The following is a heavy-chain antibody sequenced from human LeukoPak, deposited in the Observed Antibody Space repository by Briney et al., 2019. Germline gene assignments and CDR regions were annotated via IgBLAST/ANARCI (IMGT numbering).Heavy chain of an antibody. D-gene: IGHD2-2*01. CDR1: GFTFSSYS. V-gene: IGHV3-21*01. Sequence: GGSLRLSCAASGFTFSSYSMNWVRQAPGKGLEWVSSISSSSSSYIYYADSVKGRFTISRDNAKNSLYLHMNSLRAEDTAVYYCARDMCSSTSCPRGRFDYWGQGTLVTVSS. CDR2: ISSSSSSYI. J-gene: IGHJ4*02. CDR3: ARDMCSSTSCPRGRFDY.